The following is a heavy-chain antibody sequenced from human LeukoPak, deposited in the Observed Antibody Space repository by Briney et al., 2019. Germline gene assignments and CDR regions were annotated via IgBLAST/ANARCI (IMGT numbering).Heavy chain of an antibody. J-gene: IGHJ4*02. CDR3: ARRAAAGQHFDY. Sequence: ASVKVSCKASGYTFTGYYMHWVRQAPGPGLEWVGWINPNSGDTNYAQKFQGRVTMTRDTSVSTAYMELSSLKSDDTAVYYCARRAAAGQHFDYWGQGTLVTVSS. CDR2: INPNSGDT. D-gene: IGHD6-13*01. V-gene: IGHV1-2*02. CDR1: GYTFTGYY.